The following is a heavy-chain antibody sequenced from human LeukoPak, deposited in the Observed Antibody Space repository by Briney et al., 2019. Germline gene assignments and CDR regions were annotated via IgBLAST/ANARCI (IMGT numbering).Heavy chain of an antibody. CDR3: ARDPNGDYIGAFWFDP. V-gene: IGHV3-23*01. J-gene: IGHJ5*02. CDR1: GFTFSNYA. CDR2: IRGSGDGT. D-gene: IGHD4-17*01. Sequence: GGSLRLSCAASGFTFSNYAMMWVRQAPGKGLEWVSAIRGSGDGTHYTGSVKGRFTISRDNSKNTLFLQMNSLRADDTAIYYCARDPNGDYIGAFWFDPWGQGTLVSVSS.